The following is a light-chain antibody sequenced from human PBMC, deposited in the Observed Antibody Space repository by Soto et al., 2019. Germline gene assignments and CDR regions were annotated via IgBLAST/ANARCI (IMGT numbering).Light chain of an antibody. CDR3: QHSYSTFPYT. CDR2: AAS. CDR1: QSISSY. Sequence: DIQMTQSPSSLSASVGDRVTITCRASQSISSYLNWYQQKPGKAPKLLIYAASSLQSGVPSRFSGSGSGTDFTLTISSLQPEDFATYYCQHSYSTFPYTFGQGTKLEIK. V-gene: IGKV1-39*01. J-gene: IGKJ2*01.